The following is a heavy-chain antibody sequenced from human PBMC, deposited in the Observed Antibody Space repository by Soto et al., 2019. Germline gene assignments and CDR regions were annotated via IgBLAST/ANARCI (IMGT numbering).Heavy chain of an antibody. D-gene: IGHD2-2*01. CDR3: AKGGPVLPAVALGDYYYYGVDV. CDR2: ISSRGIST. CDR1: GFTFSSYA. J-gene: IGHJ6*02. Sequence: VQLVESGGGVVQPGRSLRLSCAASGFTFSSYAMTWVRQAPGKGLEWVSSISSRGISTYYADSVKGRFTISRDNSKNTLYLQVISLRAEDTALYYCAKGGPVLPAVALGDYYYYGVDVWGQGTTVTVSS. V-gene: IGHV3-23*04.